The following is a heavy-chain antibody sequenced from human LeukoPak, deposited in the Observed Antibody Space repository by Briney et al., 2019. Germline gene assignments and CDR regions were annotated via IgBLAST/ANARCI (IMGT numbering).Heavy chain of an antibody. D-gene: IGHD2-2*01. J-gene: IGHJ4*02. Sequence: PSETLSLTCAVSGYSISSGYYWGWIRQPPGKGLEWIGSIYHSGSTYYNPPLKSRVTISVATSKNPCPLKLSSVTAADTAVYYCARQRSSTSTVDYWGQGTLVTVSS. CDR1: GYSISSGYY. CDR2: IYHSGST. CDR3: ARQRSSTSTVDY. V-gene: IGHV4-38-2*01.